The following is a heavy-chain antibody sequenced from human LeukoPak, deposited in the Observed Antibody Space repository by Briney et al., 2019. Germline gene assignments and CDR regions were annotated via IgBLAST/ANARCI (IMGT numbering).Heavy chain of an antibody. CDR3: ARVSDSSGWIDAFDI. CDR2: INHSGST. Sequence: SETLSLTCAVYGGSFSGYYWSWIRQPPGKGLEWIGEINHSGSTNYNPSLKSRVTISVDTPKNQFSLKLSSVTAADTAVYYCARVSDSSGWIDAFDIWGQGTMVTVSS. V-gene: IGHV4-34*01. D-gene: IGHD6-19*01. J-gene: IGHJ3*02. CDR1: GGSFSGYY.